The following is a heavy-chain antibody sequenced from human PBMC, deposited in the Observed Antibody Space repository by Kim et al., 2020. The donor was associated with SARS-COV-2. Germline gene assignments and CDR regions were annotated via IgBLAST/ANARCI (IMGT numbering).Heavy chain of an antibody. Sequence: YSPSFQGQVTIAADRSINTAYLQWSSLKASDTAMYYCARRRQLGTYAMDVWGQGTTVTVSS. J-gene: IGHJ6*02. CDR3: ARRRQLGTYAMDV. V-gene: IGHV5-51*01. D-gene: IGHD1-1*01.